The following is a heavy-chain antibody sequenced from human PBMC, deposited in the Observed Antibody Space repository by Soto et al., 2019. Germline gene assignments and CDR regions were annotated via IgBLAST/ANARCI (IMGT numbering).Heavy chain of an antibody. Sequence: EVQLLESGGGLVQPGGSLRLSCAASGFTFSSYAMSWVRQAPGKGLEWVSAISGSGGSTYYADSVKGRITISRDNSKNTLYLQMNSLRAEDTAVYYCAKDINYYGAFDIWGQGTMVTVSS. CDR2: ISGSGGST. CDR1: GFTFSSYA. V-gene: IGHV3-23*01. J-gene: IGHJ3*02. D-gene: IGHD3-10*01. CDR3: AKDINYYGAFDI.